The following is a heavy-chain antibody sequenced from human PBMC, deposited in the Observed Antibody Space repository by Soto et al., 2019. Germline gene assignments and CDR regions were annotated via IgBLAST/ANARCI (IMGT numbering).Heavy chain of an antibody. V-gene: IGHV3-21*01. CDR2: ISSSSSYI. CDR3: ARDRPRNYYDSSGYYPLDY. Sequence: GGSLRLSCAASGFTFSSYSMNWVRQAPGKGLEWVSSISSSSSYIYYADSVKGRFTISRDNAKNSLYLQMNSLRAEDTAVYYCARDRPRNYYDSSGYYPLDYWGQGTLVTVSS. CDR1: GFTFSSYS. D-gene: IGHD3-22*01. J-gene: IGHJ4*02.